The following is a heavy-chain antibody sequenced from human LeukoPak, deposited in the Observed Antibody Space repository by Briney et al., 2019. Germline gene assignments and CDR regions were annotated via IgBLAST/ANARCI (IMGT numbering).Heavy chain of an antibody. J-gene: IGHJ3*02. CDR3: ATVGSGRPDAFDI. Sequence: ASVKVSCKVSGYTLTELSMHWVRQAPGKGLEWMGGFDPEDGETIYAQEFQGRVTMTEDTSTDTAYMELSSLRSEDTAVYYCATVGSGRPDAFDIWGQGTMVTVSS. V-gene: IGHV1-24*01. D-gene: IGHD3-10*01. CDR1: GYTLTELS. CDR2: FDPEDGET.